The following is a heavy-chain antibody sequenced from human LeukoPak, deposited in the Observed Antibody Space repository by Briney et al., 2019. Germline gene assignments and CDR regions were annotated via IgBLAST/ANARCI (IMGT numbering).Heavy chain of an antibody. CDR3: ARTYMTSARFDP. Sequence: SQTLSLTCTLSGGSISSGGYYWTWIRQHPGKGLEWIGYIYYSGSTYYNPSLKSRVTISVDTSKNQFSLKLSSVTAADTAVYYCARTYMTSARFDPWGQGTLVTVSS. D-gene: IGHD2-21*02. CDR1: GGSISSGGYY. J-gene: IGHJ5*02. V-gene: IGHV4-31*03. CDR2: IYYSGST.